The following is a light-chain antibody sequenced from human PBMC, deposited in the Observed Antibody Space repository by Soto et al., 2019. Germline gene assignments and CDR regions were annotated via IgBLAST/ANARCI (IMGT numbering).Light chain of an antibody. J-gene: IGLJ3*02. Sequence: QSVLTQPPSASGTPGQRVTISCSGSSSNIGSNAVSWYQQLPGTAPKVLIYSNNQRPSGVPDRFSGSESGTSASLAISGLQSEDDADYYCATWDDSLNCWVFGGGTKLTVL. V-gene: IGLV1-44*01. CDR2: SNN. CDR1: SSNIGSNA. CDR3: ATWDDSLNCWV.